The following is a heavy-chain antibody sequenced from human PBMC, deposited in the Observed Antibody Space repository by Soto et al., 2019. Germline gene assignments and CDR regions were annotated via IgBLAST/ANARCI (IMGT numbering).Heavy chain of an antibody. CDR2: ISGSGGSK. J-gene: IGHJ6*03. D-gene: IGHD6-6*01. CDR3: AKDSSSSSGYYYYYYMDV. CDR1: GFTFSSYA. Sequence: GGSLRLSCAASGFTFSSYAMSWVRQAPGKGLEWVSTISGSGGSKYHADSVKGRFTISRDNSKNTLYLQMNSLRAEDTAVYYCAKDSSSSSGYYYYYYMDVWGQGTTVTVSS. V-gene: IGHV3-23*01.